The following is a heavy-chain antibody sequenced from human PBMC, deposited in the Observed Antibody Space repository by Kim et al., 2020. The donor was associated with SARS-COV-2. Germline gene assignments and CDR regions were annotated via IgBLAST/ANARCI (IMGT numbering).Heavy chain of an antibody. CDR3: ARDGDLYSSGKDAFDI. CDR2: IKQDGNQK. J-gene: IGHJ3*02. CDR1: GFTFSSYW. D-gene: IGHD6-19*01. V-gene: IGHV3-7*01. Sequence: GGSLRLSCAASGFTFSSYWMTWVRQAPGKGLEWVANIKQDGNQKYYVDSVKGRFTISRDNAKNSLYLQMNSLRAEDTVVYYCARDGDLYSSGKDAFDIWG.